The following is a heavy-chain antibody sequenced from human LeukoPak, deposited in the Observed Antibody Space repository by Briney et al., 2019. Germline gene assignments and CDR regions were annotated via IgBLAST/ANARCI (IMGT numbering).Heavy chain of an antibody. J-gene: IGHJ4*02. Sequence: GGSLRLSCAASGFTFSSYGMHWVRQAPGKGLERVAFIRYDGSNKYYADSVKGRFTISRDNSENTLYLQMNSLRSDDTAVYYCAKGLVATIYFDYWGQGTLVTVSS. CDR3: AKGLVATIYFDY. CDR2: IRYDGSNK. CDR1: GFTFSSYG. V-gene: IGHV3-30*02. D-gene: IGHD5-12*01.